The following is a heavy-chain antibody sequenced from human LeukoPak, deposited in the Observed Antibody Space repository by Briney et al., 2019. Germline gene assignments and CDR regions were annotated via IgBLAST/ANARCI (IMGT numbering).Heavy chain of an antibody. D-gene: IGHD3-10*01. CDR1: GFTFNTYS. Sequence: AGGSLRLSCAASGFTFNTYSMNWVRQAPGKGLEWVSYISSGSRTTYYADSVKGRFTISRDDAKSSLYLQMNSLRDEDTAVYYCARPQPMYGSGNYYNPFDYWGQGTLVTVSS. CDR2: ISSGSRTT. J-gene: IGHJ4*02. V-gene: IGHV3-48*02. CDR3: ARPQPMYGSGNYYNPFDY.